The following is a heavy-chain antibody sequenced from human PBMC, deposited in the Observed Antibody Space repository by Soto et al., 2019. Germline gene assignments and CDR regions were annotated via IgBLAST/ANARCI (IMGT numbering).Heavy chain of an antibody. CDR3: AKDQLYGDYFSAMDV. CDR1: GFTFRRYA. Sequence: QVQLVESGGGVVQPGSSLRLSCAASGFTFRRYAMHWVRQAPGKGLEWVAVISDDGSIKYSADSVKGRFTIYRDNSKNTLNLQMNSLRGEDTAVYYCAKDQLYGDYFSAMDVWGQGTTVTVSS. D-gene: IGHD4-17*01. CDR2: ISDDGSIK. J-gene: IGHJ6*02. V-gene: IGHV3-30*18.